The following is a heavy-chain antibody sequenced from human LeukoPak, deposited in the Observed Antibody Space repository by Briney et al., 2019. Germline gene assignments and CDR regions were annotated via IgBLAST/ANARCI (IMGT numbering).Heavy chain of an antibody. J-gene: IGHJ4*02. CDR1: GGSISSSSYY. CDR2: IYYSGST. Sequence: SETLSLTCTVSGGSISSSSYYWGWIRQPPGKGLEWIGSIYYSGSTYYNPSLKSRVTISVDTSKNQFSLKLSSVTAADTAVYYCARQGTQYYYDSSGRYYFDYWGQGTLVTVSS. CDR3: ARQGTQYYYDSSGRYYFDY. D-gene: IGHD3-22*01. V-gene: IGHV4-39*01.